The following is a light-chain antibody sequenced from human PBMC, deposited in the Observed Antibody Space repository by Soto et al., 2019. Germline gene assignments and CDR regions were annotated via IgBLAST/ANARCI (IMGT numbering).Light chain of an antibody. CDR1: QSVKSN. V-gene: IGKV3-15*01. CDR3: QQYDNWPLT. Sequence: EIVMTQSPATLSVSPGERATLSCRASQSVKSNSAWYQQKPGQAPRILIYGASTRATGIPVRFSGSGSGTEFTLTISSLQSEDFAVYFCQQYDNWPLTFGGGTKVDIK. CDR2: GAS. J-gene: IGKJ4*01.